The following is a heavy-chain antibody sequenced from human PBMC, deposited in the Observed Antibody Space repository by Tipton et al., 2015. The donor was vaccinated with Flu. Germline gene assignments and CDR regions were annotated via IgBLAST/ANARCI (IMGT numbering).Heavy chain of an antibody. J-gene: IGHJ6*02. D-gene: IGHD3-10*01. Sequence: TLSLTCTVSGYSISSRYYWGWIRQPPGKGLEWIGCVYHGGTTYYNPSLKSRVAISVDTSKNQFSLKLTSVTAADTAVYYCGRVPLWFGELPSYGMDVWGQGTTVTVSS. CDR3: GRVPLWFGELPSYGMDV. V-gene: IGHV4-38-2*02. CDR1: GYSISSRYY. CDR2: VYHGGTT.